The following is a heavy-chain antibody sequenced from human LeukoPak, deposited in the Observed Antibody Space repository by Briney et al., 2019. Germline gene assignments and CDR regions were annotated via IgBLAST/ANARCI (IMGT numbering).Heavy chain of an antibody. Sequence: SETLSLTCAVYGGSFRGYYWSWIRQPPGKGLEWIGEINHSGSTNYNPSLKSRVTISVDTSKNQFSLKLSSVTAADTAVYYCATALRFRSYFDYWGQGTLVTVSS. V-gene: IGHV4-34*01. CDR3: ATALRFRSYFDY. J-gene: IGHJ4*02. CDR1: GGSFRGYY. CDR2: INHSGST. D-gene: IGHD5-12*01.